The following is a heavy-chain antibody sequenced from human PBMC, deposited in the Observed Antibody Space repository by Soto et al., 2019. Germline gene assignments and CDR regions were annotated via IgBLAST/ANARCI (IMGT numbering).Heavy chain of an antibody. Sequence: GESLKISCKGSGYSFTSYWIGWVRQMPGKGLEWMGIIYPGDSDTRYSPSFQGQVTISADKSISTAYLQWSSLKASDTAMYYCARPASFYGSGIYFDYWGQRTLVTVYS. CDR2: IYPGDSDT. D-gene: IGHD3-10*01. J-gene: IGHJ4*02. V-gene: IGHV5-51*01. CDR1: GYSFTSYW. CDR3: ARPASFYGSGIYFDY.